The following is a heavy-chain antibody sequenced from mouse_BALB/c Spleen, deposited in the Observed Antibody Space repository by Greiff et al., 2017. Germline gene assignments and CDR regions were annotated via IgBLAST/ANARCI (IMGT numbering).Heavy chain of an antibody. D-gene: IGHD2-14*01. CDR3: SRQNRSGCAMDY. Sequence: EVLLVESGGGLVKPGGSLKISCEASGFTFSSYGMAWVRQTPGKRLEWVGTISSGGSSTYYQDNVKGRFTISRDNATNTLYLQMSSLRSEDSAMYYYSRQNRSGCAMDYWGQGTSVTVSS. V-gene: IGHV5-9-3*01. CDR1: GFTFSSYG. J-gene: IGHJ4*01. CDR2: ISSGGSST.